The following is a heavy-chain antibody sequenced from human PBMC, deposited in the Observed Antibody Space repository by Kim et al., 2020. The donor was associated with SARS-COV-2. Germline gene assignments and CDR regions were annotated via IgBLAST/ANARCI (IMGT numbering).Heavy chain of an antibody. CDR3: ARELGPGSDWLDP. D-gene: IGHD3-10*01. CDR1: GGYISSYY. Sequence: SETLSLTCSVSGGYISSYYWSWIRLSPGRGLEWIGFVQDRGITNYNPSLKSRVTISSDTSKNQFSLNLSSVTAADTALYYCARELGPGSDWLDPWCGGTL. V-gene: IGHV4-59*01. J-gene: IGHJ5*02. CDR2: VQDRGIT.